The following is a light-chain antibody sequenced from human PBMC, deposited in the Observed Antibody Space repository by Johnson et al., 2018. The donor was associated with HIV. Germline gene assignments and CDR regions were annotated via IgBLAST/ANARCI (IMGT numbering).Light chain of an antibody. CDR2: ENN. CDR3: GTWDSGLSAGGC. CDR1: SSNIGNNY. V-gene: IGLV1-51*02. J-gene: IGLJ1*01. Sequence: QSVLTQPPSVSAAPGQKVTISCSGSSSNIGNNYVSWYQQLPGTAPKLLIYENNKRPSGIPDRFSGSKSGTSATLGITGLQTGDEADYYCGTWDSGLSAGGCFGTGTKVTVL.